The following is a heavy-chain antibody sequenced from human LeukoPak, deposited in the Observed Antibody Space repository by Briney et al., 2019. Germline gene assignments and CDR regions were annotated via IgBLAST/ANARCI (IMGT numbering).Heavy chain of an antibody. CDR3: AKDLFGKISLDY. D-gene: IGHD3-10*01. V-gene: IGHV3-23*01. J-gene: IGHJ4*02. Sequence: GGPLRLSCAASGFTFSSYALSWVRQAPGKGLEWVSAITGSGDITFYADSVKGRFTISRDNSKNTLYLQMNSLRAEDTAVYYCAKDLFGKISLDYWGQGTLVTVSS. CDR2: ITGSGDIT. CDR1: GFTFSSYA.